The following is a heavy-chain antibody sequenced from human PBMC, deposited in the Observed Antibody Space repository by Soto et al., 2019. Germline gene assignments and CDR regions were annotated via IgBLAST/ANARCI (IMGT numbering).Heavy chain of an antibody. J-gene: IGHJ4*02. V-gene: IGHV3-7*01. CDR1: GFTFSSHW. CDR3: AREGGYSSGCDC. Sequence: GGSLRLSCAASGFTFSSHWMSWVRQAPGKGLEWVANIKQDGSKIYYVDSVKGRFTISRDNAKNSLYLQMNSLRAEDTAVYYCAREGGYSSGCDCWGQGTLVTVSS. D-gene: IGHD6-19*01. CDR2: IKQDGSKI.